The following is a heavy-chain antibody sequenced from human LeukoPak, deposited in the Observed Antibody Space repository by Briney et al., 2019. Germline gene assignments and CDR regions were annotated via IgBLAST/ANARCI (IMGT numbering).Heavy chain of an antibody. V-gene: IGHV1-69*13. CDR3: ATCARNFYCYRFDY. CDR2: IIPIFGTA. J-gene: IGHJ4*02. Sequence: GASVKVSCKASGGIFSSYAIGWVRQAPGQGLEWMGGIIPIFGTANYAQKFQGRVTITADESTSTAYMELSSLRSEDTAVYYCATCARNFYCYRFDYWGQGTLVTVSS. CDR1: GGIFSSYA. D-gene: IGHD2-2*02.